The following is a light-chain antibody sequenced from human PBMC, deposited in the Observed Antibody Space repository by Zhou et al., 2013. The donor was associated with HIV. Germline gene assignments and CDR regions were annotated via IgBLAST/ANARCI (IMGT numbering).Light chain of an antibody. Sequence: DIVMTQSPLLLPVTPGEPASISCRSTQSLLHSNGYKYLDWYLQKPGQSPQLLIYLGSNRASGVPDRFTGSGSGTDFTLKISRVEAEDVGVYYCMQALQTPRTFGQGTNLEIK. CDR3: MQALQTPRT. CDR1: QSLLHSNGYKY. V-gene: IGKV2-28*01. CDR2: LGS. J-gene: IGKJ2*02.